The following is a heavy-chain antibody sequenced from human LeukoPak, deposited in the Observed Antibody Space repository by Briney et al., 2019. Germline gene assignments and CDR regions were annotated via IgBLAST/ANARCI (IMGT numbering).Heavy chain of an antibody. D-gene: IGHD3-22*01. Sequence: PGRSLRLSCAASGFIFGDYGMYWVRQAPGKGLEWVSGINWNSDRIGYADSVKGRFTISRDNAKNSLYMQMNSVRAEDTALYYCARVSYYYDTSGLGAFDVWGQGTTVVVSS. CDR3: ARVSYYYDTSGLGAFDV. J-gene: IGHJ3*01. CDR1: GFIFGDYG. V-gene: IGHV3-9*01. CDR2: INWNSDRI.